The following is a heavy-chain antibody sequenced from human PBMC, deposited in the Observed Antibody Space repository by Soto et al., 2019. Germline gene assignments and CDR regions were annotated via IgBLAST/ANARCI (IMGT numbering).Heavy chain of an antibody. V-gene: IGHV5-51*01. CDR2: INPSDFKT. CDR1: GYSFTNYW. CDR3: ARHVSESYDFWAPYYNNYYYYTMAV. Sequence: SLKISCKASGYSFTNYWIDWVRQMSGRGLEWMGSINPSDFKTKYSPSFQGQVIISADKSIDTAYLQWSGLKASDTAIYYCARHVSESYDFWAPYYNNYYYYTMAVWGQGTSVTVSS. D-gene: IGHD3-3*01. J-gene: IGHJ6*02.